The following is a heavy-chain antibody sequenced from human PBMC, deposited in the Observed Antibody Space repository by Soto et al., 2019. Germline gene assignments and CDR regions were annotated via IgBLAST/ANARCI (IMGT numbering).Heavy chain of an antibody. CDR3: ARAFFCSSTSCPFDP. Sequence: SETLSLTCTVSGGSISSGGYYWSWIRQHPGKGLEWIGYIYYSGSTYYNPSLKSRVTISVDTSKNQFSLKLSSVTAADTAVYYCARAFFCSSTSCPFDPWGQGTLVTVSS. CDR1: GGSISSGGYY. J-gene: IGHJ5*02. CDR2: IYYSGST. V-gene: IGHV4-31*03. D-gene: IGHD2-2*01.